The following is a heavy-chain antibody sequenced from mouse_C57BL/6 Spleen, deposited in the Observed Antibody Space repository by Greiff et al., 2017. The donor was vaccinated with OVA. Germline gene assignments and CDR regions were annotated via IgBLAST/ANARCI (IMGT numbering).Heavy chain of an antibody. CDR1: GYTFTSYD. Sequence: VQLQQSGPELVKPGASVKLSCKASGYTFTSYDINWVKQRPGQGLEWIGWIYPRDGSTKYNEKFKGKATLTVDTSSSTAYMELHSLTSEDSAVYFCARKKGTTVEGFAYWGQGTLVTVSA. CDR3: ARKKGTTVEGFAY. D-gene: IGHD1-1*01. J-gene: IGHJ3*01. CDR2: IYPRDGST. V-gene: IGHV1-85*01.